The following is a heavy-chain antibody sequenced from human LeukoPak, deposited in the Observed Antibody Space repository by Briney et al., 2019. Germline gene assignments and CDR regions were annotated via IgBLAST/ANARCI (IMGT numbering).Heavy chain of an antibody. CDR1: GGSFSGYY. J-gene: IGHJ4*02. Sequence: SETLSLTCAVYGGSFSGYYWSWIRQPPGKGLEWIGEINHSGSTNYNPSLKSRVTISVDTSKNQFSLKLSSVTAADTAVYYCARVRYYDSSGYPPAFDYWGQGTLVTVSS. V-gene: IGHV4-34*01. D-gene: IGHD3-22*01. CDR2: INHSGST. CDR3: ARVRYYDSSGYPPAFDY.